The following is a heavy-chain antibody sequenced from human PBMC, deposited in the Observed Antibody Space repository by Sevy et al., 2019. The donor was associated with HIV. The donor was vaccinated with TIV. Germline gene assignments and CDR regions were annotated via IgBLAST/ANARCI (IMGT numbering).Heavy chain of an antibody. V-gene: IGHV4-34*01. J-gene: IGHJ4*02. Sequence: SETLSLTCAVYGGSFSGYYWSWIRQPPGKGLEWIGEINHSGSTNYNPSLKSRVTISVDTSKNQFSLKLSSVTAADTAVYYSAREERTQQLPFWDYWGQGTLVTVSS. CDR1: GGSFSGYY. CDR2: INHSGST. CDR3: AREERTQQLPFWDY. D-gene: IGHD6-13*01.